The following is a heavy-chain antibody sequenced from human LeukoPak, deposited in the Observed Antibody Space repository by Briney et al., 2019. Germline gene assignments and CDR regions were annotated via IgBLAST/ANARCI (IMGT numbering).Heavy chain of an antibody. CDR1: GFTFSDYA. Sequence: GGSLRLSCAASGFTFSDYAMGWVRLAPGKGLEWVSAISGSGVTTYHVDSVKGRFTISRDSSKNTLYLQMNSLRAEGTAVYYCAKAKVGATNDAFDIWGQGTMVTVSS. CDR2: ISGSGVTT. CDR3: AKAKVGATNDAFDI. D-gene: IGHD1-26*01. V-gene: IGHV3-23*01. J-gene: IGHJ3*02.